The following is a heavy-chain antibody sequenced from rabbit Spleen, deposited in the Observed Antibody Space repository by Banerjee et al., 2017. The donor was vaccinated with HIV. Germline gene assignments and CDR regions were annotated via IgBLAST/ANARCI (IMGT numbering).Heavy chain of an antibody. CDR3: ARDLTDVIGWNFGW. CDR1: GIDLMSNA. V-gene: IGHV1S45*01. J-gene: IGHJ4*01. CDR2: INAITGKP. D-gene: IGHD1-1*01. Sequence: QEQLKETGGGLVQPGGSLTLSCKASGIDLMSNAMSWVRQTPGKGLEWIACINAITGKPVYATWAKGRFIISKTSSTTVTLQLTSLTAADTATYFCARDLTDVIGWNFGWWGQGTLVHRL.